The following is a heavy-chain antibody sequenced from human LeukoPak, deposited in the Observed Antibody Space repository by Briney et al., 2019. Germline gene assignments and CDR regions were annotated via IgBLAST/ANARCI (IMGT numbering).Heavy chain of an antibody. CDR2: ISSSSSYI. CDR3: ARRLFGVVGGFDY. V-gene: IGHV3-21*01. CDR1: GFTFSSYS. Sequence: GGSLRLSCAASGFTFSSYSMNWVRQAPGKGLDWVSSISSSSSYIYYADSVKGRFTISRDNAKNSLYLQMNSLRAEDTAVYYCARRLFGVVGGFDYWGQGTLVTVSS. J-gene: IGHJ4*02. D-gene: IGHD3-10*01.